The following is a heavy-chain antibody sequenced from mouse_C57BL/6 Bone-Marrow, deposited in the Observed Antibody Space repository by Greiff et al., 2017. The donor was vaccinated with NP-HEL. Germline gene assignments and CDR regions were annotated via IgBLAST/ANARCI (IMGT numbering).Heavy chain of an antibody. J-gene: IGHJ2*01. CDR3: ARGDLYYYGSSYGY. D-gene: IGHD1-1*01. CDR1: GYTFTSYG. Sequence: QVQLQQSGAELARPGASVKLSCKASGYTFTSYGISWVKQRTGQGLEWIGEIYPRSGNTYYNEKFKGKATLTADKSSSTAYMELRSLTSEDSAVYFCARGDLYYYGSSYGYWGQGTTLTVSS. CDR2: IYPRSGNT. V-gene: IGHV1-81*01.